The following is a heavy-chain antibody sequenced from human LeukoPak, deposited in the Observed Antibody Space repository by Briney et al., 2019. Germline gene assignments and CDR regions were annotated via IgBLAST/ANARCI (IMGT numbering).Heavy chain of an antibody. J-gene: IGHJ4*02. Sequence: ETLSLTCAVYGGSFSGYYWSWVRQAPGKGLEWVANIKQDGSEIYYVDSVKGRFTISRDNAKNSLYLQMNSLRAEDTAVYYCARDKVVGPTNLDYWGQGTLVTVSS. V-gene: IGHV3-7*01. D-gene: IGHD1-26*01. CDR3: ARDKVVGPTNLDY. CDR2: IKQDGSEI. CDR1: GGSFSGYY.